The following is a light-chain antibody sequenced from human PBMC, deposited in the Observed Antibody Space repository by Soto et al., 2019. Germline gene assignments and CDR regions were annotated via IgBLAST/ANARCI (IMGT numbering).Light chain of an antibody. CDR2: AAS. V-gene: IGKV3-20*01. CDR1: QSVSSNY. Sequence: EIVLTQSPGTLSLSPGERATLSCRASQSVSSNYLVWYQQKPGQAPRLLIYAASSRATGIPDRFSGSGSGTDFTLTISRLEPEDVAVYYCQQYGTSPRTFGQGTKVDIK. CDR3: QQYGTSPRT. J-gene: IGKJ1*01.